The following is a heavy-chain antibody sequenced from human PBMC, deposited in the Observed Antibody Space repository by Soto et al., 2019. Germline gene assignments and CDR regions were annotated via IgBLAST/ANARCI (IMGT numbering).Heavy chain of an antibody. Sequence: ASVKVSCKASGGTFSSYAISWVRQAPGQGPEWMGGIIPIFGTADYDLRCDGRVTVSADESTSKVYMKLSCVSSEDTAVYYCARQRSADDTTNDYFDDWGLGAMVTVSS. CDR1: GGTFSSYA. D-gene: IGHD5-18*01. CDR2: IIPIFGTA. V-gene: IGHV1-69*13. CDR3: ARQRSADDTTNDYFDD. J-gene: IGHJ4*02.